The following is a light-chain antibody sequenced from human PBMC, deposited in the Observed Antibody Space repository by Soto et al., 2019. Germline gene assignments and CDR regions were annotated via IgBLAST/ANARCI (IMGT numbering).Light chain of an antibody. CDR2: KAF. CDR1: QSISSW. Sequence: DIQMTQSPSTLSASVGDRVIITCRASQSISSWLAWYQQKPGKAPELLIYKAFSLQSRVPSRFSGSGSGTEFTLTISCLQPDDFASYYCEHYNSYPLTVGGGTKVVVK. CDR3: EHYNSYPLT. V-gene: IGKV1-5*03. J-gene: IGKJ4*01.